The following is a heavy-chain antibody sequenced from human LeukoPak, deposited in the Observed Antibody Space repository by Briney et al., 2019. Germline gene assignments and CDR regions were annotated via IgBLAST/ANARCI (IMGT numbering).Heavy chain of an antibody. Sequence: EASVKVSCKASGYTFTDYLLHWVRQAPGQGFEWMGWIDTKSGATKFAQKFQARVTMTSDTSITTAYMDLSSLTSDDTAVYYCVTNDVGLHTGLGYWGQGTLVTVSS. D-gene: IGHD1-26*01. V-gene: IGHV1-2*02. CDR2: IDTKSGAT. CDR3: VTNDVGLHTGLGY. CDR1: GYTFTDYL. J-gene: IGHJ4*02.